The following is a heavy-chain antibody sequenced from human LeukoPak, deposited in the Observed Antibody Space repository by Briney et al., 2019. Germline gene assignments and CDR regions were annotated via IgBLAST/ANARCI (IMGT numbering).Heavy chain of an antibody. CDR3: ARVYGSGSYHLDY. D-gene: IGHD3-10*01. V-gene: IGHV3-33*08. J-gene: IGHJ4*02. CDR2: IWYDGSNK. Sequence: PGGSLRLSCAASGFTFTTYDIHWVRQAPGKGLEWVAVIWYDGSNKYYADSVKGRFTISRDNSKNTLYLQMNSLRAEDTAVYYCARVYGSGSYHLDYWGQGTLVTVSS. CDR1: GFTFTTYD.